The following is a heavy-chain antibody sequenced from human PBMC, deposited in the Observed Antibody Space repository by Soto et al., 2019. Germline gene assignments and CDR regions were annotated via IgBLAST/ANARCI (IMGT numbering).Heavy chain of an antibody. CDR2: ISGSGTTT. D-gene: IGHD2-15*01. CDR1: GFTFSSYA. J-gene: IGHJ4*02. CDR3: ARGSGDSCYTGVDY. Sequence: EVQLLESGGGLVQPGGSLRLSCAASGFTFSSYAMNWVRQAPGKGLDWVSVISGSGTTTYYADSVKGRFTISRDISKNTVTLQMNSLRAEDTAVYYCARGSGDSCYTGVDYWGQGTLVTVSS. V-gene: IGHV3-23*01.